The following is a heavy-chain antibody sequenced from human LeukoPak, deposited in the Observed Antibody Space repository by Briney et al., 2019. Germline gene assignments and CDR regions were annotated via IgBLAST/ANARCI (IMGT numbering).Heavy chain of an antibody. CDR1: GGSFSGYY. CDR2: IDHSGRT. J-gene: IGHJ4*02. Sequence: PSETLSLTCAVSGGSFSGYYWSWIRQPPGKGLKWIGEIDHSGRTNSNASLKSRVTISVDMSKNQFSLRLSSVTAADTAVYYCARKSIVTAGRKPYDFWDQGTLVTVSP. V-gene: IGHV4-34*01. CDR3: ARKSIVTAGRKPYDF. D-gene: IGHD6-13*01.